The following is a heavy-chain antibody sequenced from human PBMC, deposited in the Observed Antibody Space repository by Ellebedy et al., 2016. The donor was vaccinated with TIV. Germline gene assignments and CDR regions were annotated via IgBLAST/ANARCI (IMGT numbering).Heavy chain of an antibody. J-gene: IGHJ4*02. CDR1: GFTFSSYD. CDR3: ARDYYGSGSYSSD. CDR2: IGTAGDT. Sequence: PGGSLRLSCAASGFTFSSYDMHWVRQPTGKGLEWVSAIGTAGDTYYPGSVKGRFTISRDNAKNSLYLQMNSLRAGDTAVYYCARDYYGSGSYSSDWGQGTLVTVSS. D-gene: IGHD3-10*01. V-gene: IGHV3-13*01.